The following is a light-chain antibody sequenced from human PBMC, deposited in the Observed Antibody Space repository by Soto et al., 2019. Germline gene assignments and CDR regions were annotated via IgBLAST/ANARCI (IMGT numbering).Light chain of an antibody. CDR1: QGISNY. V-gene: IGKV1-27*01. CDR2: AAS. J-gene: IGKJ4*01. Sequence: DIQMTQYPSSLSASVGDRVTITCRASQGISNYLAWYQQKPGKVPKLLIYAASTLQSGVPSRFSGSGSGTAFTLPISSLQPEDVATSYCQKYNSAPPLTFGGGTKVEIK. CDR3: QKYNSAPPLT.